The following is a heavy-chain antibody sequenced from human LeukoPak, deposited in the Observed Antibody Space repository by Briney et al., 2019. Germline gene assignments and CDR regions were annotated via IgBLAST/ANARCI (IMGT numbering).Heavy chain of an antibody. CDR2: INPNSGGT. V-gene: IGHV1-2*02. Sequence: ASVKVSCMASGYTFTGYYMHWVRQAPGQGLEWMGWINPNSGGTNYAQKFQGRVTMTRDTSISTAYMELGRLRSDDTAVYYCARASSTSLLPFYYYYMDVWGKGTTVTVSS. CDR3: ARASSTSLLPFYYYYMDV. D-gene: IGHD2-2*01. J-gene: IGHJ6*03. CDR1: GYTFTGYY.